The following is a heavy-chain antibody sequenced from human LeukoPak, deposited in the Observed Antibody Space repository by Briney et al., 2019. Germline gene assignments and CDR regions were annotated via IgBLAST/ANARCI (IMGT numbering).Heavy chain of an antibody. CDR2: IYYSGST. CDR1: GGSISSYY. CDR3: ARSYYDFWSGYYSPFDY. D-gene: IGHD3-3*01. V-gene: IGHV4-59*01. Sequence: KSSETQSLTCTVSGGSISSYYWSWIRQPPGKGLEWIGYIYYSGSTNYNPSLKSRVTISVDTSKNQFSLKLSSVTAADTAVYYCARSYYDFWSGYYSPFDYWGQGTLVTVSS. J-gene: IGHJ4*02.